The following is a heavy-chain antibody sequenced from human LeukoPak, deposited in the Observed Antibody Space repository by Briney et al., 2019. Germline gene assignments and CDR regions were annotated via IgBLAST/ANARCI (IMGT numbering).Heavy chain of an antibody. D-gene: IGHD2-2*01. CDR3: ATGSGCDSINCWGRD. CDR1: GFTFSSYP. Sequence: QTGGSLRLSCAASGFTFSSYPLHWVRQAPGKGLEWVAAISSDGRNKYYADSVKGRFTISRDNSKNTLYLQMNSLKSEDTAVYYCATGSGCDSINCWGRDWGQGTLVTVSS. CDR2: ISSDGRNK. V-gene: IGHV3-30*07. J-gene: IGHJ4*02.